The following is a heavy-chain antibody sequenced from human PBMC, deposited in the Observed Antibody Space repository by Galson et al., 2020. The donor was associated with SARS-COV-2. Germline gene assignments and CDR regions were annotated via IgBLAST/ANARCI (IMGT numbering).Heavy chain of an antibody. Sequence: GESLKISCAASGFTFSSYGMHWVRQAPGKGLEWVAFIRYDGSNKYYADSVKGRFTISRDNSKNTLYLQMNSLRAEDTAVYYCATSIMITFGGVIADGLDAFDSWGQGTMVTVSS. CDR1: GFTFSSYG. CDR3: ATSIMITFGGVIADGLDAFDS. V-gene: IGHV3-30*02. CDR2: IRYDGSNK. J-gene: IGHJ3*02. D-gene: IGHD3-16*02.